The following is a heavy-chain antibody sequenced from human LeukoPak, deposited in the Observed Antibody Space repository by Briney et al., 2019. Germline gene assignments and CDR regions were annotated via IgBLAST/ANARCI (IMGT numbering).Heavy chain of an antibody. CDR1: GGSISSYY. CDR2: IYTSGST. CDR3: ARGGGLCSSTSCYLDY. J-gene: IGHJ4*02. V-gene: IGHV4-4*07. D-gene: IGHD2-2*01. Sequence: PSETLSLTCTVSGGSISSYYWSWVRQPAGKGLEWIGRIYTSGSTNYNPSLKSRVTMSVDTSKSQFSLKLSSVTAADTAVYYCARGGGLCSSTSCYLDYWGQGTLVTVSS.